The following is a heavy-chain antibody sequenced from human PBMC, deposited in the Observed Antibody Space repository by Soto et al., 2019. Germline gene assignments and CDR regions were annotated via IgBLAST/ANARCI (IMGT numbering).Heavy chain of an antibody. CDR2: SFYSGIT. D-gene: IGHD3-16*01. V-gene: IGHV4-30-4*01. CDR3: ARGAGVGGAGMDV. CDR1: GDSINSGDYY. Sequence: QVQLQESGPRLVKPLQTLSLTCTVSGDSINSGDYYWSWIRQPPGRGLEWVGYSFYSGITDYNPSLKSRMTISMDTSKNQFSLRLNAVTAADTAVYFCARGAGVGGAGMDVGGQGTTVSVSS. J-gene: IGHJ6*02.